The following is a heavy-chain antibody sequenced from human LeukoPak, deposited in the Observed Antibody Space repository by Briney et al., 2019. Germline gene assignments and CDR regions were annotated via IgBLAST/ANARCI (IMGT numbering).Heavy chain of an antibody. V-gene: IGHV4-30-4*01. Sequence: PSETLSLTCTVSGGSISSGDYYWSRIRQPPGKGREWIGYIYCSGSTYYNPCIKSRVTISKDTSKNQFSLKLSSVTAADTAVYYCARVRVVVAALRGYYFDYWGQGTLVTVSS. CDR1: GGSISSGDYY. D-gene: IGHD2-15*01. CDR3: ARVRVVVAALRGYYFDY. CDR2: IYCSGST. J-gene: IGHJ4*02.